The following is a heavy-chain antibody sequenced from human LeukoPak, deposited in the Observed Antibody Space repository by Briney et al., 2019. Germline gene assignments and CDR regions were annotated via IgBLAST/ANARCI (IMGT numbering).Heavy chain of an antibody. CDR1: GYTFTSYC. V-gene: IGHV1-46*01. D-gene: IGHD2-8*02. Sequence: ASVKVSCKASGYTFTSYCMHWVLQAPGQGLEWMGIISPSGGSTSYAQKFQGRVTMTRDTSTSTVYMELISLRSEDTAVYYCARESLVPPGFDYWGQGTLVTVSS. CDR3: ARESLVPPGFDY. CDR2: ISPSGGST. J-gene: IGHJ4*02.